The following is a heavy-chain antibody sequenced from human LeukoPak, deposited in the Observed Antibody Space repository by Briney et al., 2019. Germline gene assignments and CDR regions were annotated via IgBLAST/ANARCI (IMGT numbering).Heavy chain of an antibody. D-gene: IGHD2-15*01. CDR1: GFTFSSYE. J-gene: IGHJ6*02. V-gene: IGHV3-48*03. CDR2: ISSSGSTI. CDR3: ARDGPDIVVVVAKVYYYGMDV. Sequence: GGSLRLSCAASGFTFSSYEMNWVRQAPGKGLEWVSYISSSGSTIYYADSVKGRFTISRDNAKNSLYLQMNSLRAEDTAVYYCARDGPDIVVVVAKVYYYGMDVWGQGTTVTVSS.